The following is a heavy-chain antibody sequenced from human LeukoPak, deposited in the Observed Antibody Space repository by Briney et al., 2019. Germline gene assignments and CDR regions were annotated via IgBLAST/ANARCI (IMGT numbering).Heavy chain of an antibody. CDR2: IYSGGST. Sequence: PGGSLRLSCAASGFTFSSFVMSWVRQAPGKGLEWVSVIYSGGSTYYADSVKGRFTISRHNSKNTLYLQMNSLRAEDTAVYYCACHDIYGMDVWGQGTTVTVSS. CDR1: GFTFSSFV. CDR3: ACHDIYGMDV. J-gene: IGHJ6*02. V-gene: IGHV3-53*04.